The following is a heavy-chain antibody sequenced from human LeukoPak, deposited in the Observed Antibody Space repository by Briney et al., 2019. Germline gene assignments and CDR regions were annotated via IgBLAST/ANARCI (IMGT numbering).Heavy chain of an antibody. D-gene: IGHD6-19*01. CDR3: TRLGIAVATYYYYYYMDV. V-gene: IGHV3-49*03. J-gene: IGHJ6*03. CDR2: IRSKAYGGTT. CDR1: GFTFGDYA. Sequence: GGSLRLSCTASGFTFGDYAMSWFRQAPEKGLEWVGFIRSKAYGGTTEYAASVKGRFTISRDDSKSIAYLQMNSLKTEDTAVYYCTRLGIAVATYYYYYYMDVWGKGTTVTVSS.